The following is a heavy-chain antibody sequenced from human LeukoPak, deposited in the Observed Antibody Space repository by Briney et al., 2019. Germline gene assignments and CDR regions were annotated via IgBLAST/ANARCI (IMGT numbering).Heavy chain of an antibody. D-gene: IGHD2-8*02. CDR2: FYHSGST. J-gene: IGHJ6*03. V-gene: IGHV4-38-2*01. Sequence: PSETLSLTCAVYGGPFSGYSWDWIRQPPGKGLEWIGSFYHSGSTYYSPSLKSRVTISGDTSKNHFSLNLNSVTAADTAVYFCARTEPGYYYMDVWGKGTTVTVSS. CDR1: GGPFSGYS. CDR3: ARTEPGYYYMDV.